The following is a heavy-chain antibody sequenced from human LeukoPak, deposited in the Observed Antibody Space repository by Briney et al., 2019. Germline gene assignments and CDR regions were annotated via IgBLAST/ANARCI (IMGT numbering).Heavy chain of an antibody. CDR2: ITHDGNHK. J-gene: IGHJ4*02. CDR3: ARDENDDYLGGLDY. Sequence: GGSLRLSCAASGFTFSNNAMHWVRRAPGKGLEWVAVITHDGNHKYNADSVKGRFTISRDNSKNTVYLQMNSLRAEDTAVYYCARDENDDYLGGLDYWGQGALVTVSS. CDR1: GFTFSNNA. D-gene: IGHD3-16*01. V-gene: IGHV3-30*04.